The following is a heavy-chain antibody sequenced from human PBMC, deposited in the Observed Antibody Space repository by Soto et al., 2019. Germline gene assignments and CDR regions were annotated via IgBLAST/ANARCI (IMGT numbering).Heavy chain of an antibody. CDR3: ARDDYGDYPSDYYYYGMDV. J-gene: IGHJ6*02. Sequence: QVQLVESGGGVVQPGRSLRLSCAASGFTFSSYGMHWVRQAPGKGLEWVAVIWYDGSNKYYADSVKGRFTISRDNSKNTLYLQMNSLRAEDTAVYYCARDDYGDYPSDYYYYGMDVWGQGTTVTVSS. D-gene: IGHD4-17*01. V-gene: IGHV3-33*01. CDR1: GFTFSSYG. CDR2: IWYDGSNK.